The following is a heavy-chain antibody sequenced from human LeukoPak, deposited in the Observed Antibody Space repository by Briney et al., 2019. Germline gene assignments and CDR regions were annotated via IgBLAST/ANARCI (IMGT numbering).Heavy chain of an antibody. CDR1: GFTFRDYW. J-gene: IGHJ4*02. V-gene: IGHV3-7*01. D-gene: IGHD2-2*01. CDR2: VKQDGTEK. CDR3: ARAGGASWADY. Sequence: GGSLRLSCEASGFTFRDYWMTRVRQAPGKGLEWVANVKQDGTEKFYVDSVKGRFTISRDNGKNSLYLQMNSLRVEDTAIYYCARAGGASWADYWGQGTLVTVSS.